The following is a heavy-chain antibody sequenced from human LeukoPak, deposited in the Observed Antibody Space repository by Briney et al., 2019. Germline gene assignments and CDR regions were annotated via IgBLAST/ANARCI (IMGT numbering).Heavy chain of an antibody. CDR2: IGKTGDVI. CDR1: GFTFSSHY. V-gene: IGHV3-48*03. D-gene: IGHD3-22*01. Sequence: GGSLRLSCEASGFTFSSHYMSWIRQAPGKGLEFVAYIGKTGDVISYSDSVQGRFTISRDNAKNSLYLQMNSLRAEDTAVYYCARDYYDSSGNAEDYWGQGTLVTVSS. CDR3: ARDYYDSSGNAEDY. J-gene: IGHJ4*02.